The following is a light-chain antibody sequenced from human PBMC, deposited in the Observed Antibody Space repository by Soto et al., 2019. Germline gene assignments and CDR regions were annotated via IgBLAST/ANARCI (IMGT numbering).Light chain of an antibody. CDR2: DAS. CDR1: QDISNH. V-gene: IGKV1-33*01. Sequence: DIQMTQSPSSLSASVGQRVAITCQASQDISNHLIWYQQKPGKAPKFLIYDASNLETGVPSRFSGSGSGTDFTFSISSLQPEDVATYFCQQSHILPRTFGPGTKVGIK. CDR3: QQSHILPRT. J-gene: IGKJ3*01.